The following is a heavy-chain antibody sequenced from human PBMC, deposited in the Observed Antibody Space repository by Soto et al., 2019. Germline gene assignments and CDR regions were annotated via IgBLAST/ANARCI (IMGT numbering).Heavy chain of an antibody. V-gene: IGHV3-53*01. J-gene: IGHJ6*02. Sequence: LRLSCAASGFTVSSNYMSWVRQAPGKGLEWVSVIYSGGSTYYADSVKGRFTISRDNSKNTLYLQMNSLRAEDTAVYYCARAQLWTYYYGMDVWGQGTTVTVSS. CDR2: IYSGGST. D-gene: IGHD5-18*01. CDR3: ARAQLWTYYYGMDV. CDR1: GFTVSSNY.